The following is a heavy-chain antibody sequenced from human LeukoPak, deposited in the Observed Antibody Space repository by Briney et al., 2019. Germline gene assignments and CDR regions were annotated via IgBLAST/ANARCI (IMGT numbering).Heavy chain of an antibody. CDR2: INPNSGGT. Sequence: GASVKVSCKASGYTFTGYYMHWVRQAPGQGLEWMGWINPNSGGTNCAQKFQGRVTMTRDTSISTAYMELSRLRSDDTAVYYCARDVRHDILTGYSDYFDYWGQGTLVTVSS. D-gene: IGHD3-9*01. J-gene: IGHJ4*02. V-gene: IGHV1-2*02. CDR1: GYTFTGYY. CDR3: ARDVRHDILTGYSDYFDY.